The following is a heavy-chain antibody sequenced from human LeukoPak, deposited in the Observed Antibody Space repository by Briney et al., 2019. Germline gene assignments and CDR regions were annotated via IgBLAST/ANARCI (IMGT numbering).Heavy chain of an antibody. CDR2: IDPSDSYT. J-gene: IGHJ6*02. V-gene: IGHV5-10-1*01. Sequence: GESLKISCKGSGYSFTSYWISWVRPMPGKGLEWMGRIDPSDSYTKSSPSFQGHVTISGDESICTAYLRWSSLKASDTAMYYCARHFLGELPDMDVWGQGTTVTVSS. D-gene: IGHD1-26*01. CDR3: ARHFLGELPDMDV. CDR1: GYSFTSYW.